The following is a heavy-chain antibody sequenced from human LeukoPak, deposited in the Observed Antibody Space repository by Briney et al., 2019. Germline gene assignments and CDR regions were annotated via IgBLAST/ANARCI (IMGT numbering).Heavy chain of an antibody. J-gene: IGHJ6*02. CDR1: GGTFSSYA. V-gene: IGHV1-69*04. D-gene: IGHD7-27*01. CDR2: IIPILGIA. Sequence: SVKVSCKASGGTFSSYAISWVRQAPGQGLEWMGRIIPILGIANYAQKFQGRVTITADKSTGTAYMELSSLGSEDTAVYYCASRPGHYYYYYGMDVWGQGTTVTVSS. CDR3: ASRPGHYYYYYGMDV.